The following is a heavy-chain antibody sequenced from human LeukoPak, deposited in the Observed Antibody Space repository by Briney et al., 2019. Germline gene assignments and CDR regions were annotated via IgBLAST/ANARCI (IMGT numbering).Heavy chain of an antibody. V-gene: IGHV3-33*01. Sequence: GGSLRLSCAASGFTFSSYGMHWVRQAPGKGLEWVAVIWYDGSNKYYADSVKGRFTISRDNAKNSLYLQMNSLRAEDTAVYYCARDLWASGYNAPAFDIWGQGTMVTVSS. D-gene: IGHD5-24*01. CDR3: ARDLWASGYNAPAFDI. CDR2: IWYDGSNK. J-gene: IGHJ3*02. CDR1: GFTFSSYG.